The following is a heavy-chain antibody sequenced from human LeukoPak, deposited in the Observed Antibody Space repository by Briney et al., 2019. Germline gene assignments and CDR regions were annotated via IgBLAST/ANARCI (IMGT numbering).Heavy chain of an antibody. CDR3: ARGSPFREPIDY. J-gene: IGHJ4*02. D-gene: IGHD1-26*01. Sequence: ASVKVSXKASGYTFTGYYMHWVRQAPGQGLEWMGRINPNSGGANYAQKFQGRVTMTRDTSISTAYMELSRLRSDDTAVYYCARGSPFREPIDYWGQGTLVTVSS. CDR2: INPNSGGA. CDR1: GYTFTGYY. V-gene: IGHV1-2*06.